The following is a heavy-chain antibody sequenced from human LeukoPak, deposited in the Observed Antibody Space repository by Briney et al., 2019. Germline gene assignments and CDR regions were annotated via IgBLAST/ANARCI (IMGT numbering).Heavy chain of an antibody. J-gene: IGHJ4*02. CDR2: ISYDGSNK. Sequence: GGSPRLPCAAPWFTLRSYCMHRGRQAPSKGVEGVAVISYDGSNKYYADSVKGRFTISRDNSENTLYLQMNSLRAEDTAVYYCAKDSGSFVGWFDYWGQGTLVTVSS. CDR1: WFTLRSYC. CDR3: AKDSGSFVGWFDY. D-gene: IGHD1-26*01. V-gene: IGHV3-30*18.